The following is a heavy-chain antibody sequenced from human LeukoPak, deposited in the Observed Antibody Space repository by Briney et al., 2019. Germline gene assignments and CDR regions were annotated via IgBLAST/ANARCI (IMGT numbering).Heavy chain of an antibody. Sequence: PSETLSLTCTVSGGSISSYYWSWIRQPPGKGLGWIGYIYYSGSTNYNPSLKSRVTISVDTSKNQFSLKLSSVTAADTAVYYCAAYSSSWGYFDYWGQGTLVTVSS. V-gene: IGHV4-59*08. CDR3: AAYSSSWGYFDY. CDR1: GGSISSYY. J-gene: IGHJ4*02. D-gene: IGHD6-13*01. CDR2: IYYSGST.